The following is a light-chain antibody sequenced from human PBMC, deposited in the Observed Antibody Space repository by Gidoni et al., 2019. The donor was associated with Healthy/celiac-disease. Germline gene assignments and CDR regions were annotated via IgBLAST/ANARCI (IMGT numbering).Light chain of an antibody. CDR2: DAS. CDR3: QQRSNWPPYT. V-gene: IGKV3-11*01. Sequence: EIVLTQSPATLSLSPGERATLSCRAGQSVSSYLAWYQQKPGQAPRLLIYDASNMATGIPARFSGSESGTDFTLTISSLEPEDFAVYYCQQRSNWPPYTFGQGTKLEIK. J-gene: IGKJ2*01. CDR1: QSVSSY.